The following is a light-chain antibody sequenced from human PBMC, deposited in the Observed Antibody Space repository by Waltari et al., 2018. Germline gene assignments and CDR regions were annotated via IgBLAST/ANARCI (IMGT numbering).Light chain of an antibody. V-gene: IGLV1-47*01. CDR3: ASWDESHYV. CDR2: RNK. CDR1: ISNLGSNY. J-gene: IGLJ1*01. Sequence: QSVLTQPPSASETPGQRVIISRSGSISNLGSNYLYWYQQPPGTAPKLLISRNKQRPSGVPDRFSGSKSGTSASLAISGLRSEDEGVYYCASWDESHYVFGSGTRVTVV.